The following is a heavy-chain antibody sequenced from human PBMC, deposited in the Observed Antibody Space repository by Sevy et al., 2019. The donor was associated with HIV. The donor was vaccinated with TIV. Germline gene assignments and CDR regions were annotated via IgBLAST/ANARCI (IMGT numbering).Heavy chain of an antibody. V-gene: IGHV3-23*01. D-gene: IGHD3-16*01. CDR2: ITSGGAT. CDR3: AGGDTPMITDLDY. J-gene: IGHJ4*02. CDR1: GLTFTTNA. Sequence: GGSLRLSCAASGLTFTTNAMSWVRQAPGKGLEWVAGITSGGATYYADSVKGRFTVSRDNSKNTLYLQLNSLRADDTAVFYCAGGDTPMITDLDYWGQGTLVIVSS.